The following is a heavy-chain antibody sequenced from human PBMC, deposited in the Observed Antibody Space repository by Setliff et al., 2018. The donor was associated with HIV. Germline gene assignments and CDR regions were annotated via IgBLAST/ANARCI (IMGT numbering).Heavy chain of an antibody. D-gene: IGHD1-26*01. CDR2: INAYNGDT. CDR3: GRDRGWDRRYFAY. CDR1: GHTFGDYG. J-gene: IGHJ4*02. Sequence: ASVKVSCKASGHTFGDYGISWMRQAPGQGFEWLGWINAYNGDTNYAPKFQGRVTMTRDKPTSTAYMELRSLRSDDTAMYYCGRDRGWDRRYFAYWGQGSLVTVSS. V-gene: IGHV1-18*01.